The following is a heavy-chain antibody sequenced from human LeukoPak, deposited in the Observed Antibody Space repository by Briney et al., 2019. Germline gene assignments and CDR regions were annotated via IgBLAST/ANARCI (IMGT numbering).Heavy chain of an antibody. CDR1: GFTFSGSA. V-gene: IGHV3-9*01. CDR3: AKGARSSSGYTTD. Sequence: PGGSLRLSCAASGFTFSGSAMHWVRQAPGKGLEWVAGINWNSVSAVYADSLKGRLTISRDNAKNSLFLQMNSLKTEDTALYYCAKGARSSSGYTTDWGQGILVTVSS. CDR2: INWNSVSA. D-gene: IGHD3-22*01. J-gene: IGHJ4*02.